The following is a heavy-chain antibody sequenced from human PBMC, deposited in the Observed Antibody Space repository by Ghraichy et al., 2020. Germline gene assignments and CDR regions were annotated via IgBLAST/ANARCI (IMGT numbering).Heavy chain of an antibody. V-gene: IGHV3-7*03. Sequence: GESLNISCEASGFTFHSYWMNWVRQAPGKGLEWVANIKPDGSEKYYVDSVRGRFTISRDNAKNSLSLQMDSLRAEDTAVYYCARDSSGWALTVYWGQGTLVTVSS. CDR2: IKPDGSEK. CDR1: GFTFHSYW. J-gene: IGHJ4*02. D-gene: IGHD3-22*01. CDR3: ARDSSGWALTVY.